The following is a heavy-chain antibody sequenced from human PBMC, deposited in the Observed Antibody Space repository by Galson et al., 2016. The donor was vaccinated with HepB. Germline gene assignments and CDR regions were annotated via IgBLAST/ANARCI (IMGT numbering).Heavy chain of an antibody. CDR1: GFTFSRYG. V-gene: IGHV3-33*01. CDR2: IRHDGSDK. Sequence: SLRLSCAASGFTFSRYGMHWVRQAPGQGLEWIAFIRHDGSDKTYADYVQGRVTISRDKSKTTLFLQMNNLRAEDTAVYYFARVPDYGDSSAYYMGWGKGTLVTVSS. J-gene: IGHJ4*02. CDR3: ARVPDYGDSSAYYMG. D-gene: IGHD3-22*01.